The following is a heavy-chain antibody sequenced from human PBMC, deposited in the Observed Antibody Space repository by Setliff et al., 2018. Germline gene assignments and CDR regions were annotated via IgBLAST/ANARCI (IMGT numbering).Heavy chain of an antibody. J-gene: IGHJ4*02. D-gene: IGHD3-22*01. V-gene: IGHV1-18*01. CDR3: ARINFYVSSGYYYAPEL. CDR1: GFTFTDYG. CDR2: INNYNFNT. Sequence: PGPQVKVSCKSSGFTFTDYGITWVRQVPGQGLEWMGWINNYNFNTQYAQKFQGRVTVTTDTSTTTAYMELRSLRADDTAVYYCARINFYVSSGYYYAPELWGQGTTVTVS.